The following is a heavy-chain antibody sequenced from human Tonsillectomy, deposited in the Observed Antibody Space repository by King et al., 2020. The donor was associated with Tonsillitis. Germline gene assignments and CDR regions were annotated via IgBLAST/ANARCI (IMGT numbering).Heavy chain of an antibody. CDR2: ITGDGGIT. J-gene: IGHJ4*02. Sequence: QLVQSGGGVVQPGGSLRLSCAASGFNFDDYAMHWVRQAPGKGLEWVSLITGDGGITYYADSVKGRFTISRDSSKNSLYLQMNSLRTEDTALYYCAKDIGGGYIWGSYRYNFDYWGQGTLVTVSS. CDR3: AKDIGGGYIWGSYRYNFDY. CDR1: GFNFDDYA. D-gene: IGHD3-16*02. V-gene: IGHV3-43*02.